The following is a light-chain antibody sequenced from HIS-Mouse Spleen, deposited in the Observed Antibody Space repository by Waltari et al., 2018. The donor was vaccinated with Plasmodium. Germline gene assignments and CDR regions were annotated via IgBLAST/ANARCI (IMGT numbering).Light chain of an antibody. CDR1: SRDVGSYNL. Sequence: QSALPQPASVSGSPGQPTTIPCPGTSRDVGSYNLVSWYQQHPGKAPKLMIYEGSKRPSGVSNRFSGSKSGNTASLTISGLQAEDEADYYCCSYAGSSTYVFGTGTKVTVL. CDR3: CSYAGSSTYV. J-gene: IGLJ1*01. CDR2: EGS. V-gene: IGLV2-23*01.